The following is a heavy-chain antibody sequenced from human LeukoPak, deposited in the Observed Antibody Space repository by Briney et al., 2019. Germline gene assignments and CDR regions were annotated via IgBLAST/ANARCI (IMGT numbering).Heavy chain of an antibody. CDR3: ARAPINDYGDYLDY. CDR2: INHSGST. V-gene: IGHV4-34*01. Sequence: PSETLSPTCAVYGGSFSGYYWSWIRQPPGKGLEWIGEINHSGSTNYNPSLKSRVTISVDTSKNQFSLKLSSVTAADTAVYYCARAPINDYGDYLDYWGQGTLVTVSS. J-gene: IGHJ4*02. CDR1: GGSFSGYY. D-gene: IGHD4-17*01.